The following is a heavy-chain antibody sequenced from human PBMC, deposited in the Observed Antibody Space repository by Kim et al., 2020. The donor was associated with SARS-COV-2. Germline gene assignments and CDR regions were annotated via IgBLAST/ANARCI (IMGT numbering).Heavy chain of an antibody. D-gene: IGHD6-13*01. J-gene: IGHJ4*02. V-gene: IGHV5-10-1*01. CDR1: GYSFTSYW. CDR2: IDPSDSYT. CDR3: ARHPYSSSWSLS. Sequence: GESLKISCKGSGYSFTSYWISWVRQMPGKGLEWMGRIDPSDSYTNYSPSFQGHVTISADKSISTAYLQWSSLKASDTAMYYCARHPYSSSWSLSWGQGTLVTVSS.